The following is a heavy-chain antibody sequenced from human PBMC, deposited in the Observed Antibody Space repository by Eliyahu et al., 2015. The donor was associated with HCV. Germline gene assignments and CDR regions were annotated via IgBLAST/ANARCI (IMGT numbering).Heavy chain of an antibody. CDR2: IYYSGST. D-gene: IGHD2-21*01. Sequence: QLQLQESGPGLVKPSETLSLTCTVSGGSISSSSYYWGWIRQPPGKGLEWIGSIYYSGSTYYNPSLKSRVTISVDTSKNQFSLKLSSVTAADTAVYYCARHPYSQGLFDYWGQGTLVTVSS. CDR1: GGSISSSSYY. V-gene: IGHV4-39*01. J-gene: IGHJ4*02. CDR3: ARHPYSQGLFDY.